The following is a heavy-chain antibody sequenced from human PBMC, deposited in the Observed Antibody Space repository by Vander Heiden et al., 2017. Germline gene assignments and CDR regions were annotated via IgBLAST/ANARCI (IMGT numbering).Heavy chain of an antibody. Sequence: EVQLVESGGGLVQPGRSLRLSCAASGFTFDDYAMHWVRQAPGKGVEWVSGISWNSGSIGYADSVKGRFTISRDNAKNSLYLQMNSLRAEDTALYYCAKDTGYSYDHFDYWGQGTLVTVSS. J-gene: IGHJ4*02. CDR1: GFTFDDYA. CDR2: ISWNSGSI. V-gene: IGHV3-9*01. D-gene: IGHD5-18*01. CDR3: AKDTGYSYDHFDY.